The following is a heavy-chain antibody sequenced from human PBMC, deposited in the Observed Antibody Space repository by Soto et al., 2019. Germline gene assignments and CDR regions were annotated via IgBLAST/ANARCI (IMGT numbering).Heavy chain of an antibody. CDR3: VRSSGSQPRAGWFDP. CDR1: GFNFDDHA. V-gene: IGHV3-9*01. D-gene: IGHD1-26*01. J-gene: IGHJ5*02. CDR2: ISWNSVTI. Sequence: EVQLVESVGGLAQPGWSRRLSCAASGFNFDDHAMHWVRQTPGKGLEWVSGISWNSVTINYADSIKGRFTISRDNAKRTLYLQMNNLRPADTAMYFCVRSSGSQPRAGWFDPWGQGTLVTVS.